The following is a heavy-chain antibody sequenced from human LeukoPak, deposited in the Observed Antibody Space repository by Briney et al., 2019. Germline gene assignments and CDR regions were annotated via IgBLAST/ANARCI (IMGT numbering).Heavy chain of an antibody. CDR3: ARLIGYTHYY. CDR1: GYSFTSYW. D-gene: IGHD5-18*01. Sequence: GASLKISCKGSGYSFTSYWISWVRQMPGKGLEWMGRIDPSDSYTNYSPSFKGHVTISADKSNSTAYLQWSSLKASDTAMYYCARLIGYTHYYWGQGTLVTVSS. CDR2: IDPSDSYT. J-gene: IGHJ4*02. V-gene: IGHV5-10-1*01.